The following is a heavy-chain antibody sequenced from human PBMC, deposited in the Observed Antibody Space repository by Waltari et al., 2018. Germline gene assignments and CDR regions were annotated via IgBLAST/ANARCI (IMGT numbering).Heavy chain of an antibody. V-gene: IGHV3-33*01. J-gene: IGHJ6*02. Sequence: QVQLVESGGGVVQPGRSRRLSCAASGFTFSSYGMPWLAHAHGQRLGWVAVIWYDGSNKSYADAVKGRFTISRDNSKNTLYLQMNSLRAEDTAVYYCARDLDYGGNSWVTYYYGMDVWGQGTTVTVSS. CDR2: IWYDGSNK. D-gene: IGHD4-17*01. CDR3: ARDLDYGGNSWVTYYYGMDV. CDR1: GFTFSSYG.